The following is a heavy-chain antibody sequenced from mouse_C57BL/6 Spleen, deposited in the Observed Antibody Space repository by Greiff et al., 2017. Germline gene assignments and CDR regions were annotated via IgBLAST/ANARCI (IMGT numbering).Heavy chain of an antibody. V-gene: IGHV1-53*01. D-gene: IGHD2-5*01. CDR3: ARSETAYYSNYDWYFDV. Sequence: VQLQQPGPELVKPGASVKLSCKASGYTFTSYWMHWVKPRPGQGLEWIGNINPSHGGTNYNEKFKSKATLTVDNSSSTAYMQLSSLTSEDSAVYYCARSETAYYSNYDWYFDVWGTGTTVTVSS. J-gene: IGHJ1*03. CDR1: GYTFTSYW. CDR2: INPSHGGT.